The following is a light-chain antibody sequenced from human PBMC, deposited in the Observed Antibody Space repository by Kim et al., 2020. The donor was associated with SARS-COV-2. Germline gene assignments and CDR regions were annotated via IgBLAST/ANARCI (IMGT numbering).Light chain of an antibody. CDR1: QSSSNY. J-gene: IGKJ1*01. V-gene: IGKV1-39*01. Sequence: ASVGDRVTITCRASQSSSNYLNWYQQKPGKAPKLLIYAASSLQSGVPSRFSGSGSGTDFTLTISSLQPEDFATYYCQQSYSTPWTFGQGTKVDIK. CDR3: QQSYSTPWT. CDR2: AAS.